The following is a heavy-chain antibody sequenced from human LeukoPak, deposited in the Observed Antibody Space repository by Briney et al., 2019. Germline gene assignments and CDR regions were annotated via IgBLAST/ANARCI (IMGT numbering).Heavy chain of an antibody. CDR3: ARVMSASVWRSYGSYYYYYYMDI. D-gene: IGHD3-16*01. V-gene: IGHV3-7*01. J-gene: IGHJ6*03. CDR2: IKQDGSEK. Sequence: PGGSLRLSCAASGFTFSSYWMSWVCQAPGKGVEGVANIKQDGSEKYSVDCVKGRFTISRDNAKNTLYMQMNSLRAEDTAVYYCARVMSASVWRSYGSYYYYYYMDIWGKGTTVTVSS. CDR1: GFTFSSYW.